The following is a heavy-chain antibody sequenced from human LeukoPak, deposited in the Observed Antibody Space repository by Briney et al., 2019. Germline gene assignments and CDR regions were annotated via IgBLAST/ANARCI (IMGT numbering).Heavy chain of an antibody. D-gene: IGHD5-12*01. J-gene: IGHJ4*02. V-gene: IGHV3-49*04. CDR2: IGSSSSTWGT. CDR1: GFTFGDYA. Sequence: GGSLRLSCTTSGFTFGDYAITWVRQAPGKGLEWVGSIGSSSSTWGTEYAASLKGRVTLSRDDPKSSAYLQMNSLRSEDTAIYYCTTWLISAVLDYWGQGALVTVSS. CDR3: TTWLISAVLDY.